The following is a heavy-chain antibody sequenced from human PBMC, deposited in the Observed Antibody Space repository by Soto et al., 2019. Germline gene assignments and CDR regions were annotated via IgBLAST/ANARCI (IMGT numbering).Heavy chain of an antibody. CDR1: GAAVSSGSHY. CDR3: ARDRVTQHSTFEF. D-gene: IGHD1-1*01. J-gene: IGHJ4*02. CDR2: IYFSGST. V-gene: IGHV4-61*01. Sequence: SETLSLTCNVSGAAVSSGSHYLSWIRQPPGKGLEWIGHIYFSGSTKYNPSLKSRVTISVDMSKNQFSLRVISVTAADTAVYYCARDRVTQHSTFEFWYQGALVTFFS.